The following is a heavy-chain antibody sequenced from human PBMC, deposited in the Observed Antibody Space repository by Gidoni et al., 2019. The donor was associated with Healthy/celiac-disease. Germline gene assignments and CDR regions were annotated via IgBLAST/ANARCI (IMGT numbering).Heavy chain of an antibody. CDR2: IKQDGSEK. CDR3: ARVGCSGGSCYSYYYYGMDV. V-gene: IGHV3-7*03. CDR1: GFTFSSYW. Sequence: EVQLVESGGGLVQPGGSLRLSCAASGFTFSSYWMSWVRQAPGKGLEWVANIKQDGSEKYYVDSVKGRFTISRDNAKNSLYLQMNSLRAEDTAVYYCARVGCSGGSCYSYYYYGMDVWGQGTTVTVSS. J-gene: IGHJ6*02. D-gene: IGHD2-15*01.